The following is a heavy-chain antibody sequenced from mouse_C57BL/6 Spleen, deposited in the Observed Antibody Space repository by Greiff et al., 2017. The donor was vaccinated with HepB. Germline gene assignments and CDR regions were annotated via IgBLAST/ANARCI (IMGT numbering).Heavy chain of an antibody. CDR1: GFSFNTYA. CDR3: VSDGYSPRYYYAMDY. V-gene: IGHV10-1*01. CDR2: IRSKSNNYAT. D-gene: IGHD2-3*01. Sequence: EVQLVESGGGLVQPKGSLKLSCAASGFSFNTYAMNWVRQAPGKGLEWVARIRSKSNNYATYYADSVKDRFTISRDDSESMLYLQMNNLKTEDTAMYYCVSDGYSPRYYYAMDYWGQGTSVTVSS. J-gene: IGHJ4*01.